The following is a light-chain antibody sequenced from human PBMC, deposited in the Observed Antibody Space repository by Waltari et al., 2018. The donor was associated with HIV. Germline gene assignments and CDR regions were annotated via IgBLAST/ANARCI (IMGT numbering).Light chain of an antibody. CDR2: DVS. V-gene: IGLV2-11*01. CDR1: SSDVDSYNY. J-gene: IGLJ2*01. CDR3: CSYAGTYTFVV. Sequence: QSALTQPRSLSGSPGQSVTIPCTGPSSDVDSYNYVPWYPHHPGKAPNLILYDVSERPSVVPDRFSGSKSCNTASLTISGLQAEDGADYYCCSYAGTYTFVVFGGGTKLTVL.